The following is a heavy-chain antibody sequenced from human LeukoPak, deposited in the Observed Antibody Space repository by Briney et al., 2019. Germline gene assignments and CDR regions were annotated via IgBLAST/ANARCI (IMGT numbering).Heavy chain of an antibody. CDR1: GGSINSSSYY. V-gene: IGHV4-39*01. CDR3: ARGGTTYYDFWSGYYSRGHNWFDP. CDR2: IYYSGST. D-gene: IGHD3-3*01. J-gene: IGHJ5*02. Sequence: KTSETLSLTCTVSGGSINSSSYYWGWIRQPPGKGLEWTGSIYYSGSTYYNPSLKSRVTIFVDTSKNQFSLKLSSVTAADTAVYYCARGGTTYYDFWSGYYSRGHNWFDPWGQGTLVTVSS.